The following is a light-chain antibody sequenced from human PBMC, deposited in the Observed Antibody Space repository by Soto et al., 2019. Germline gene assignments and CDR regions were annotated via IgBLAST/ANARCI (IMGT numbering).Light chain of an antibody. J-gene: IGKJ1*01. Sequence: EIVMTQSPATLSVTSGERDTLSCRASQSVSSNLAWYQQKPGQAARLLIYGASTRAPGLPARFSGSGSGTEFTPTISSLQSEDFAVYYCQQYNNWPPTFGQGTKVDI. V-gene: IGKV3-15*01. CDR1: QSVSSN. CDR2: GAS. CDR3: QQYNNWPPT.